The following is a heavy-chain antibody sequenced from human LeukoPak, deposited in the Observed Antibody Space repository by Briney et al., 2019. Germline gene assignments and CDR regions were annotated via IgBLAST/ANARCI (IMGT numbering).Heavy chain of an antibody. CDR3: ARLGNYYGSGTYWDS. CDR1: GGSISSSSYY. V-gene: IGHV4-39*01. CDR2: IYYSGTT. Sequence: SETLSLTCTVSGGSISSSSYYWGWIRQPPGKGLEWIGSIYYSGTTYYNPSLKSRVTISVDTSKNQFPLKLSSVTAADTAVYYCARLGNYYGSGTYWDSWGQGTLVTVSS. D-gene: IGHD3-10*01. J-gene: IGHJ4*02.